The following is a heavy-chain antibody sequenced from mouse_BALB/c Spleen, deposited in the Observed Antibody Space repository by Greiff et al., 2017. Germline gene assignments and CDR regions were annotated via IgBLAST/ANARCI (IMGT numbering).Heavy chain of an antibody. V-gene: IGHV5-6-5*01. Sequence: EVKVVESGGGLVKPGGSLKLSCAASGFTFSSYAMSWVRQTPEKRLEWVASISSGGSTYYPDSVKGRFTISRDNARNILYLQMSSLRSEDTAMYYCARGGDYAIYAMDYWGQGTSVTVSS. CDR1: GFTFSSYA. J-gene: IGHJ4*01. D-gene: IGHD2-4*01. CDR2: ISSGGST. CDR3: ARGGDYAIYAMDY.